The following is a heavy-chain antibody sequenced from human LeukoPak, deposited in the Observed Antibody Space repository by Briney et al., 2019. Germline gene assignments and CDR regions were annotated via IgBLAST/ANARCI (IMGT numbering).Heavy chain of an antibody. CDR2: ISTSGSRT. V-gene: IGHV3-23*01. J-gene: IGHJ4*02. CDR3: AKCRSGSDADCYGFDY. D-gene: IGHD2-21*02. Sequence: GGSLRLSCAASGFTFSSYAMTWPRQAPGKGLEWVSTISTSGSRTYSTDSVKGRFTFPRDNSKSTLFLQMNSLRAVDTAVYYCAKCRSGSDADCYGFDYWGQGTLVTVSS. CDR1: GFTFSSYA.